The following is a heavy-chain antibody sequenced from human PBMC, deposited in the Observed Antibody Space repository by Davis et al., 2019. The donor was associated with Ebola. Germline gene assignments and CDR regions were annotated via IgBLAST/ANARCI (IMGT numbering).Heavy chain of an antibody. CDR3: ARGRRPPNWHFDL. CDR2: VYYNGDA. CDR1: GGSISTYY. V-gene: IGHV4-59*01. J-gene: IGHJ2*01. Sequence: GSLRLSCTVSGGSISTYYWGWIRQPPGRGLEYIGYVYYNGDADYSPSLNSRVTISADTSENQVSLRLKSVTAADTAVYYCARGRRPPNWHFDLWGRGTLVTVSP.